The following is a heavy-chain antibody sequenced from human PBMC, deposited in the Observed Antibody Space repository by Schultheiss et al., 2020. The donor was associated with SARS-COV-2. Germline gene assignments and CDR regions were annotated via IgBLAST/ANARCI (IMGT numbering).Heavy chain of an antibody. CDR3: ARDGGDLGSFDY. Sequence: GGSLRLSCAASGFTFRSYAMSWVRQAPGKGLEWVSAISGSGGSTYYADSVKGRFTISRDNAKNSLYLQMNSLRAEDTAVYYCARDGGDLGSFDYWGQGTLVTVSS. CDR2: ISGSGGST. V-gene: IGHV3-23*01. J-gene: IGHJ4*02. CDR1: GFTFRSYA. D-gene: IGHD2-21*01.